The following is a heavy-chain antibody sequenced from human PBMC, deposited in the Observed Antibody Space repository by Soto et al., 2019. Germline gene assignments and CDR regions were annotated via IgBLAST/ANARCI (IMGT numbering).Heavy chain of an antibody. CDR1: GDSVSSNSAA. CDR2: TYYRSKWYN. CDR3: ARDLPDLERRRNWFDP. J-gene: IGHJ5*02. D-gene: IGHD1-1*01. Sequence: KQSQTLSLTCAISGDSVSSNSAAWNWIRQSPSRGLEWLGRTYYRSKWYNDYAVSVKSRITINPDTSKNQFSLQLNSVTPEDTAVYYCARDLPDLERRRNWFDPWGQGTLVTVSS. V-gene: IGHV6-1*01.